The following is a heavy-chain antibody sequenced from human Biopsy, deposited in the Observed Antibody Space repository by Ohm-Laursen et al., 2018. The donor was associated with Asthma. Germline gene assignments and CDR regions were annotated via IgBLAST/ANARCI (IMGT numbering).Heavy chain of an antibody. J-gene: IGHJ4*02. Sequence: SLRLSCAASGFTVSRDHMFWVRQAPGKGLEWVSVIYSGGTSHTADSVRGRFTISRDFSKNTLHLQMHSLRVEDTAVYYCARGDSSGWSYYYFDYWGQGTLVTVSS. CDR1: GFTVSRDH. CDR3: ARGDSSGWSYYYFDY. CDR2: IYSGGTS. V-gene: IGHV3-53*01. D-gene: IGHD6-19*01.